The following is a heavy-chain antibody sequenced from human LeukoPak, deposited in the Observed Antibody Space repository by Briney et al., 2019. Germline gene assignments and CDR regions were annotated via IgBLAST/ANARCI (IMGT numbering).Heavy chain of an antibody. CDR2: IYHSGST. V-gene: IGHV4-38-2*02. CDR1: GYSISSGYY. Sequence: SETLSLTCTVSGYSISSGYYWGWIRQPPGKGLEWIGSIYHSGSTYYNPSLKSRVTISVDTSENQFSLKLNSVTAADTAVYYCARGPEGYYMDVWGKGTTVTVSS. J-gene: IGHJ6*03. CDR3: ARGPEGYYMDV.